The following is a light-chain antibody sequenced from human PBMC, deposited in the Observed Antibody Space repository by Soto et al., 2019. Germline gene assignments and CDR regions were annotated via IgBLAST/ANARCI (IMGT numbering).Light chain of an antibody. CDR3: SSYAGNNNVI. J-gene: IGLJ2*01. CDR2: EVI. CDR1: NSDVGGFDH. Sequence: QSALTQPPSASEAPGQSVTISCAGTNSDVGGFDHVSWYQLHPGKAPKLIIYEVIKRPSWVPSRFSGSKSGNTASLTVSGLQAEDEADYYCSSYAGNNNVIFGGGTKLTVL. V-gene: IGLV2-8*01.